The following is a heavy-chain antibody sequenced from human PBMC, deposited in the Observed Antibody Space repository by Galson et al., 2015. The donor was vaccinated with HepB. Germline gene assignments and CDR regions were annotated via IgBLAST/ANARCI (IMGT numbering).Heavy chain of an antibody. CDR1: GYTFTSYA. D-gene: IGHD5-12*01. V-gene: IGHV1-3*01. J-gene: IGHJ4*02. CDR3: ARGEEAGYSGYHGFDY. Sequence: SVKVSCKASGYTFTSYAMHWVRQAPGQRLEWMGWIDAGNGNTKYSQKFQGRVTITGDTSASTAYMELSSLRSEDTAVYYCARGEEAGYSGYHGFDYWGQGTLVTVSS. CDR2: IDAGNGNT.